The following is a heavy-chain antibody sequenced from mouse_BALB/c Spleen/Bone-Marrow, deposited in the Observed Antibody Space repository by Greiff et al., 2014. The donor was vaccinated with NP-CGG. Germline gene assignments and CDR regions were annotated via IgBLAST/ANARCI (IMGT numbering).Heavy chain of an antibody. V-gene: IGHV1S132*01. CDR1: GYTFTSYW. CDR3: AREGSRLRGYFDV. J-gene: IGHJ1*01. Sequence: QVQLKQSGAELVKPGASVKLSCKTSGYTFTSYWIQWVKQRPGQGLGWIGEIFPGTGTTYYNEKFKGKATLTIDTSSSTAYMQLSSLTSEDSAVYFYAREGSRLRGYFDVWGAGTTVTVSS. CDR2: IFPGTGTT. D-gene: IGHD1-1*01.